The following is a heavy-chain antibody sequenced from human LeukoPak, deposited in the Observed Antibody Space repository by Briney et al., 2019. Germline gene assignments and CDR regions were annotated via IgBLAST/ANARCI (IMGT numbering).Heavy chain of an antibody. D-gene: IGHD3-22*01. CDR2: IDPSDSYT. CDR1: GYSFTTYW. J-gene: IGHJ3*02. CDR3: ARQGGFYDNRGYNDAFDI. V-gene: IGHV5-10-1*01. Sequence: GESLKISCKGSGYSFTTYWISWVRQMPGKGLEWMGRIDPSDSYTNYSPSFQGHVTISVDKSISTAYLQWSSLKASDAAMYYCARQGGFYDNRGYNDAFDIWGQGTVVTVSS.